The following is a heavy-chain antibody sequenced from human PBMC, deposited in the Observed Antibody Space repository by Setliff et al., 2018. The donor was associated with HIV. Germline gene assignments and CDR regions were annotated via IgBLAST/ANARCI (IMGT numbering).Heavy chain of an antibody. CDR1: GGSIRSDSYY. V-gene: IGHV4-61*02. CDR2: IYSSGNT. D-gene: IGHD6-19*01. CDR3: AREEKLSAVAGTMYYYYAMDG. Sequence: SETLSLTCTVSGGSIRSDSYYWTWIRQPAGEGLEWIGRIYSSGNTNYNPSLESRVTISVDTSKNQFSLKLSSVTAADTAVYYCAREEKLSAVAGTMYYYYAMDGWGQATTVTVSS. J-gene: IGHJ6*02.